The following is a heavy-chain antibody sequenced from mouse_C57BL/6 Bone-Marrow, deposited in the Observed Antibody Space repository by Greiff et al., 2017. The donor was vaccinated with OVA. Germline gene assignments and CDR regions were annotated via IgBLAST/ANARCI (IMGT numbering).Heavy chain of an antibody. D-gene: IGHD2-3*01. CDR2: ISYDGSN. J-gene: IGHJ3*01. Sequence: DVQLQESGPGLVKPSQSLSLTCSVTGYSITSGYYWNWIRQFPGNKLEWMGYISYDGSNNYNPSLKNRISITRDTSKNQLFLKLNSVTTENTATYSCARGWLLAWFAYWGQGTLVTVSA. CDR3: ARGWLLAWFAY. CDR1: GYSITSGYY. V-gene: IGHV3-6*01.